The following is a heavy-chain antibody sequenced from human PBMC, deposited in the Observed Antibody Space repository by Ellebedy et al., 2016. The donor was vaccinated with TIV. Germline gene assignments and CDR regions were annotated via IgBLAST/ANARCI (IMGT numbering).Heavy chain of an antibody. CDR2: ISSSSSTI. CDR1: GFTFSSYS. Sequence: GGSLRLXXAASGFTFSSYSMNWVRQAPGKGLEWVSYISSSSSTIYYADSVKGRFTISRDNAKNSLYLQMNSLRAEDTAVYYCARFYGSSYAFDIWGQGTMVTVSS. CDR3: ARFYGSSYAFDI. V-gene: IGHV3-48*01. D-gene: IGHD6-13*01. J-gene: IGHJ3*02.